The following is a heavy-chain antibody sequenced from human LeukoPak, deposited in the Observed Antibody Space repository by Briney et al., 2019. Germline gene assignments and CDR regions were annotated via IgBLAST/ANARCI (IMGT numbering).Heavy chain of an antibody. V-gene: IGHV4-30-2*01. CDR3: ARDIDYGDYGRWFDP. CDR1: GGSISSGGYS. Sequence: PSQTLSLTCAVSGGSISSGGYSWSWIRQPPGKGLEWIGYIYHSGSTYYNPSLKSRVTISVDRSKNQFSLKLSSVTAADTAVYYCARDIDYGDYGRWFDPWGQGTLVTVSS. D-gene: IGHD4-17*01. J-gene: IGHJ5*02. CDR2: IYHSGST.